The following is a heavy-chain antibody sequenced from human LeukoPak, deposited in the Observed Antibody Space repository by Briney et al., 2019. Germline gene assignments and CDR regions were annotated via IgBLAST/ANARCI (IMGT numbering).Heavy chain of an antibody. J-gene: IGHJ4*02. Sequence: PGGSLTLSCAASGFTFSSYAMSWVRQAPGKALEWVSAISGSGGSTYYADSVKGRFTISRDNSKNTLYLQMNSLRAEDTAVYYCAKTGGVVVAATRPFDYWGQGTLVTVSS. V-gene: IGHV3-23*01. CDR1: GFTFSSYA. CDR3: AKTGGVVVAATRPFDY. CDR2: ISGSGGST. D-gene: IGHD2-15*01.